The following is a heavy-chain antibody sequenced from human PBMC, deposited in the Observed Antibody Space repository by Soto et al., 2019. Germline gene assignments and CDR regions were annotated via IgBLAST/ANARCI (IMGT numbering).Heavy chain of an antibody. Sequence: SETLSLTCTVSGDSLSSSNWWNWVRQPPGKGLEWIGEAHHSGRTNYNPSLKSRVTISVDRSQNRFSLKLSSVTAADTAVYYCARSEATALDYWGQGTLVTVSS. CDR2: AHHSGRT. CDR3: ARSEATALDY. CDR1: GDSLSSSNW. J-gene: IGHJ4*02. V-gene: IGHV4-4*02.